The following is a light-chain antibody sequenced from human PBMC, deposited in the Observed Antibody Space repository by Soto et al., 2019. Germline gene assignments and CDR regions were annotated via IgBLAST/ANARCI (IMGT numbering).Light chain of an antibody. J-gene: IGLJ2*01. Sequence: QCVVTQPASAAGSPRPAVTIFLSGTSCDIWGYKFVSRYQQHPRQAPKVMVYGVSKRPSGVPDGFSGSKSGNTASLTVSGLQADDEVDYYCSSYAGSNNVLFGGGTKLPVL. V-gene: IGLV2-8*01. CDR1: SCDIWGYKF. CDR3: SSYAGSNNVL. CDR2: GVS.